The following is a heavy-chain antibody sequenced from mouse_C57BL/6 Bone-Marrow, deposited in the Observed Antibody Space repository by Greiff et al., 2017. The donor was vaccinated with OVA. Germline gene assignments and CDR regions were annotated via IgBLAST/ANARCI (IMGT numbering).Heavy chain of an antibody. V-gene: IGHV1-83*01. J-gene: IGHJ2*01. CDR1: YTFTDYYM. CDR2: YPGSGNPY. Sequence: VQLQESGPELVKPGASVKMSCKASGYTFTDYYMHWVKQKPGKGLEWIGEIYPGSGNPYYNEKFTGKATLTADTSSRTAYRQLSSLTSEDSAVYFCARTFLTGTGFYYWGKGTTLTVSS. CDR3: RTFLTGTGFYY. D-gene: IGHD4-1*01.